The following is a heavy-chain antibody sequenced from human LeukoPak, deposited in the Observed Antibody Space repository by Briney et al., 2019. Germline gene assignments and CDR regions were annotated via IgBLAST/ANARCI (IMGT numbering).Heavy chain of an antibody. D-gene: IGHD4-17*01. J-gene: IGHJ4*02. V-gene: IGHV3-23*01. CDR2: ISGSGGST. CDR1: GFTFSSYA. Sequence: PGGSLRFSCAASGFTFSSYAMSRVRQAPGKGLEWVSAISGSGGSTYYADSVKGRFTISRDNSKNTLYLQMNSLRAEDTAVYYCAKALDYGDPSFDYWGQGTLVTVSS. CDR3: AKALDYGDPSFDY.